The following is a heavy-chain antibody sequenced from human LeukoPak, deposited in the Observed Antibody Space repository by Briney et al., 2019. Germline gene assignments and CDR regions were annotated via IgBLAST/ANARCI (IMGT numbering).Heavy chain of an antibody. J-gene: IGHJ5*02. CDR2: IYYSGST. CDR3: ARHRGCSGGSFYPNWFDP. V-gene: IGHV4-39*01. D-gene: IGHD2-15*01. Sequence: SETLSLTCTVSGGSISSNSYYWGWIRQPPGRGLEWIGSIYYSGSTYYNPSLKSRVTISVDTSKNQFSLKLSSVTAADTAVYYFARHRGCSGGSFYPNWFDPWGQGTLVTVSS. CDR1: GGSISSNSYY.